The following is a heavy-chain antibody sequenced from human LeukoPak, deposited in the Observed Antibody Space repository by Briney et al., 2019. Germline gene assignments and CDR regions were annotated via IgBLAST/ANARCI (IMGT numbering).Heavy chain of an antibody. D-gene: IGHD3-10*01. CDR1: GFTFSSYG. Sequence: GGSLRLSCAASGFTFSSYGMHWVRQAPGKGLEWVAFIRYDGSNKYYADSVKGRFTISRDNAKNSLYLQMNSLRAEDTAVYYCARGSYYYGSGSYWDYWGQGTLVTVSS. CDR2: IRYDGSNK. J-gene: IGHJ4*02. V-gene: IGHV3-30*02. CDR3: ARGSYYYGSGSYWDY.